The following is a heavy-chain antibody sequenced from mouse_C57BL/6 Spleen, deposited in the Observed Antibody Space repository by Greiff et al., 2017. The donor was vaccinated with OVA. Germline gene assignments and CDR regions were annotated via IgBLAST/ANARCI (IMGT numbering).Heavy chain of an antibody. D-gene: IGHD1-1*01. CDR2: IDPETGGT. J-gene: IGHJ1*03. CDR1: GYTFTDYE. V-gene: IGHV1-15*01. Sequence: VQLQQSGAELVRPGASVTLSCKASGYTFTDYEMHWVRQTPVHGLEWIGAIDPETGGTAYNQKFKGKAILTADKSSSTAYMELRSLTSEDSAVYYCTYYGSSSHWYFDVWGTGTTVTVSS. CDR3: TYYGSSSHWYFDV.